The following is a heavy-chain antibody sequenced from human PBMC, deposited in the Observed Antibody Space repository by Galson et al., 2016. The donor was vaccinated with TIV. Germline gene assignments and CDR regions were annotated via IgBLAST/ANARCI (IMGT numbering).Heavy chain of an antibody. CDR3: ARSRGDMGLTRDRFDY. J-gene: IGHJ4*02. CDR2: IWNDATTT. V-gene: IGHV3-33*01. CDR1: GFTFSLYG. D-gene: IGHD2-2*01. Sequence: SLRLSCATSGFTFSLYGMHWVRQAPGKGLEWVAVIWNDATTTYYADSVKGRFTISRDNSKNTLYLQMNSLRAEDKAVYYGARSRGDMGLTRDRFDYWGQGTLATVSS.